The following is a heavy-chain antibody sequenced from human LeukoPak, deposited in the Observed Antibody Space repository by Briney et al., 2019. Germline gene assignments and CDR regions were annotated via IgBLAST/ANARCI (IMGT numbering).Heavy chain of an antibody. J-gene: IGHJ5*02. V-gene: IGHV3-48*03. CDR1: GFTFSSYE. CDR2: ISSGGSTI. D-gene: IGHD6-19*01. CDR3: ARDSSGWYPTNNWFDP. Sequence: GGSLRLSCAASGFTFSSYEMNWVRQAPGKGLEWVSYISSGGSTIYYADSVKGRFTISRDNAKNSLYLQMNSLRAEDTAVYYCARDSSGWYPTNNWFDPWGQGTLVTVSS.